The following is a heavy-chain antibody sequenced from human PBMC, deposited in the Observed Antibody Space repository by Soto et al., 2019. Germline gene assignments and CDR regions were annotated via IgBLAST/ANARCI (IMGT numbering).Heavy chain of an antibody. CDR1: GDSVSSGSYY. D-gene: IGHD3-10*01. V-gene: IGHV4-61*01. J-gene: IGHJ4*02. CDR2: MYYSGSS. Sequence: PSETLSLTCSVSGDSVSSGSYYWSWIRQPPGKGLEWIGYMYYSGSSNYNPSLKSRVTISVDTSKNQFFLNLSSVTAADTAVYYCARAPRGNYGYPSYFDYWGQGTLVTVSS. CDR3: ARAPRGNYGYPSYFDY.